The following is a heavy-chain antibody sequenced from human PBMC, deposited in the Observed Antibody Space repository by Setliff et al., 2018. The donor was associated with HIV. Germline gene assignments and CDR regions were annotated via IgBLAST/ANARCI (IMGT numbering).Heavy chain of an antibody. Sequence: SETMSLTCTVSGDSISSHYWSWIRQHPGKGLEWIGTLYYSGSTSYNSSLKSRVTISGDTSKNQFSLKVSSVTAADTAVYYCARPVSKYFYGMDVWGLGTTVTVSS. CDR1: GDSISSHY. CDR3: ARPVSKYFYGMDV. V-gene: IGHV4-59*11. J-gene: IGHJ6*02. CDR2: LYYSGST. D-gene: IGHD6-19*01.